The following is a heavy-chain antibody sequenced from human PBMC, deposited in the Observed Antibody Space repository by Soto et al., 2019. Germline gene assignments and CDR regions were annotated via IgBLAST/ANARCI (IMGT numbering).Heavy chain of an antibody. D-gene: IGHD1-1*01. CDR2: IIPLFRTP. J-gene: IGHJ6*02. V-gene: IGHV1-69*12. CDR1: GGTFSSSA. Sequence: QVQLVQSGAEMKEPGSSVKVSCKTSGGTFSSSAISWLRQAPGQGLEWMGGIIPLFRTPDYAQKFQGRVTIAAHESTSTAHMALSGLRSEDTAVYYWARDNDRLQLGGNYYYILDVWGQGTTITVSS. CDR3: ARDNDRLQLGGNYYYILDV.